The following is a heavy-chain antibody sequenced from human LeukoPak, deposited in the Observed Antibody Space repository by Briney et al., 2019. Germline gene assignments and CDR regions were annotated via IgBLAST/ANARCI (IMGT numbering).Heavy chain of an antibody. CDR2: IYYSGTT. J-gene: IGHJ6*02. Sequence: SETLSLTCTVSGGSISYYYWSWVRQSPGKGLEWIGYIYYSGTTNYNPALKSRVTISVDASKNQFSLQLRSVTAADTAAYYCAREDPQTTVPEGMDVWGQGTTVTVSS. CDR1: GGSISYYY. CDR3: AREDPQTTVPEGMDV. V-gene: IGHV4-59*01. D-gene: IGHD4-17*01.